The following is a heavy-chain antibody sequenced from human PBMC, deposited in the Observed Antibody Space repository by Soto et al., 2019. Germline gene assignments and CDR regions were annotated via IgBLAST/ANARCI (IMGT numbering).Heavy chain of an antibody. V-gene: IGHV4-39*01. CDR3: ARWDCSSTSCYRVYYYYMDV. J-gene: IGHJ6*03. D-gene: IGHD2-2*01. Sequence: PSETLSLTCTVAGGSISSSSSYWGWSRQPPGKGLEWIGSIYYSGSTYYNPSLKSRVTISVDTSKNQFSLKLSSVTAADTAVYYCARWDCSSTSCYRVYYYYMDVWGKGTTVT. CDR1: GGSISSSSSY. CDR2: IYYSGST.